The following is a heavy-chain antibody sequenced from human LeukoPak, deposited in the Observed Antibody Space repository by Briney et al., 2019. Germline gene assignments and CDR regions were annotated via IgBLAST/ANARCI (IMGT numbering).Heavy chain of an antibody. Sequence: GGSLRLSCAASGFTFSSYSMNWVRQAPGKGLEWVSSISGSSTYIYYADSVKGRFTISRDNAKNSLYLQMNSLRDEDTAVYYCARIMTAETTSDYWGQGTLVTVSS. CDR1: GFTFSSYS. J-gene: IGHJ4*02. CDR3: ARIMTAETTSDY. CDR2: ISGSSTYI. V-gene: IGHV3-21*01. D-gene: IGHD4-17*01.